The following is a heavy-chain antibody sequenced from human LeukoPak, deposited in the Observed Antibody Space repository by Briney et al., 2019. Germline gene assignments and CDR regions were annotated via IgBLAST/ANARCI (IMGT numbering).Heavy chain of an antibody. CDR3: ASGSGDSGDPFDY. D-gene: IGHD4-17*01. V-gene: IGHV3-74*01. CDR2: INGDGSET. Sequence: GGSLRLSCSASGFTFSSHWMHWVRQAPGKGLVWVSRINGDGSETNYAGSVRGRFTISRDNAKNTVYLQMNSLRAEDTAVYYCASGSGDSGDPFDYWGQGTLVTVSS. J-gene: IGHJ4*02. CDR1: GFTFSSHW.